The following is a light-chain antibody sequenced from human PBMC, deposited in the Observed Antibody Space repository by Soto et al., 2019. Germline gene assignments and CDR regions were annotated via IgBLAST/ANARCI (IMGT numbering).Light chain of an antibody. CDR1: QSVSSK. J-gene: IGKJ5*01. CDR3: QQVNSYPLT. Sequence: EIVMTQSPATLSVSPGEGATLSCRASQSVSSKLAWYQQKPGQAPRLLIYGASTRATGIPARFSGSGSGTEFTLIISSLQSEDSAVYYCQQVNSYPLTFGQGTRLDI. V-gene: IGKV3-15*01. CDR2: GAS.